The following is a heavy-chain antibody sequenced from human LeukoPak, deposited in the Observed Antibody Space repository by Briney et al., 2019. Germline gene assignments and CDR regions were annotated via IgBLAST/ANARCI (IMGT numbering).Heavy chain of an antibody. CDR1: GFTVSSNY. Sequence: PGGSLRLSCAASGFTVSSNYMSWVRQAPGKGLEWVSVIYSGGSTYYADSVKGRFTISRDNSKNTLYLQMNSLRAEDTAVYYCAREKAYYDSSGYYYYGMDVRGQGTTVTVSS. V-gene: IGHV3-53*01. D-gene: IGHD3-22*01. CDR3: AREKAYYDSSGYYYYGMDV. J-gene: IGHJ6*02. CDR2: IYSGGST.